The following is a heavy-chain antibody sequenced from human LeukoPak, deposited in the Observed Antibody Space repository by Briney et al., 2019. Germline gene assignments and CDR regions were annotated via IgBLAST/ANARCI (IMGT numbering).Heavy chain of an antibody. CDR2: INPNSGGT. D-gene: IGHD6-19*01. CDR1: GYTFTVYY. V-gene: IGHV1-2*02. J-gene: IGHJ4*02. Sequence: ASLTVSSKASGYTFTVYYMHWVRQAPGQGLEWMGWINPNSGGTNYAQKFQGRVTMTRDTSISTAYMELSRLRSDDTAVYYCARVSGAVAGYNFDYWGQGTLVTVSS. CDR3: ARVSGAVAGYNFDY.